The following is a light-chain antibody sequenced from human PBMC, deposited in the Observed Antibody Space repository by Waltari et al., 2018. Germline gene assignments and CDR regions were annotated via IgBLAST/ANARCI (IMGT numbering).Light chain of an antibody. CDR3: QQDDDLPVT. Sequence: DIQMTQSPSSLSASVGDRVTITCQASQDIADYLNWYQQKPGKAPKLLIYDASHLETGVPSRFSGSGSGTKFTFTISSLQPEDIATYHCQQDDDLPVTFGGGTKVEIK. CDR2: DAS. V-gene: IGKV1-33*01. J-gene: IGKJ4*01. CDR1: QDIADY.